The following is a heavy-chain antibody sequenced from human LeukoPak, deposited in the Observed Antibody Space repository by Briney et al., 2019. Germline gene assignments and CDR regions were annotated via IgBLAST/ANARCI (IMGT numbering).Heavy chain of an antibody. CDR3: ANGNRCTSPNCLGYYYFYMDV. Sequence: GGSLRLSCAASGFTFSSYSMNWVRQAPGKGLEWVSSISSSSGYIYYADSVKGRFTISRDNAKNSLYLQMNSLRAEDTAVYYCANGNRCTSPNCLGYYYFYMDVWGKGTTVTVSS. V-gene: IGHV3-21*04. CDR1: GFTFSSYS. D-gene: IGHD2-8*01. J-gene: IGHJ6*03. CDR2: ISSSSGYI.